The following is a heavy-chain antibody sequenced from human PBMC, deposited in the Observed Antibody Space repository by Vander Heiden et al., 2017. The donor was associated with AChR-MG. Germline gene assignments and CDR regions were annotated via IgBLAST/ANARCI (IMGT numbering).Heavy chain of an antibody. V-gene: IGHV3-73*02. CDR2: IRTKANSYAT. J-gene: IGHJ5*02. CDR1: EFIFTGSA. D-gene: IGHD3-22*01. Sequence: EVQLVESGGGLVQPGRSLNLSCAASEFIFTGSAMPWVRQASGKGLEWVGRIRTKANSYATAYAASVKGRFTISRDDSKNTAYLQMNSLKTEDTAVYYCTRHSGDSSGYSRFDRWGQGTLVTVSS. CDR3: TRHSGDSSGYSRFDR.